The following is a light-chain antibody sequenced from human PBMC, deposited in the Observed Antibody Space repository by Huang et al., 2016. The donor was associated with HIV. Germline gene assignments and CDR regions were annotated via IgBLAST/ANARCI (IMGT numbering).Light chain of an antibody. CDR3: QKYDSAPRT. Sequence: DIQMTQSPSSLSAFVGDTVTITCRASQVIGNSLAWYQQKPWRPPKLLIYVASTFQSGVPSRFSGSGSGTDFTLTISNLQTEDVATYYCQKYDSAPRTFGQGTRV. J-gene: IGKJ1*01. V-gene: IGKV1-27*01. CDR2: VAS. CDR1: QVIGNS.